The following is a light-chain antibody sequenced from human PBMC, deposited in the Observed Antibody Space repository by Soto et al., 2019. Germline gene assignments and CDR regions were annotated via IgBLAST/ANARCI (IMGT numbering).Light chain of an antibody. Sequence: DIVMTQSPHSLGVSLGERGTINCKSSQSLLYSSNQKNYLAWYQQKPGQSPKLLISWASTRESGVPDRFSGSGSGTDFTLTISSLQAEDVAAYYCQQYYTTAYTFGQGTKLEI. CDR1: QSLLYSSNQKNY. CDR2: WAS. J-gene: IGKJ2*01. V-gene: IGKV4-1*01. CDR3: QQYYTTAYT.